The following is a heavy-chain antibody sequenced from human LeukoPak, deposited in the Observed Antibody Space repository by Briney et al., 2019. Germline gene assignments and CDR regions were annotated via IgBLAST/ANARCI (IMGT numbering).Heavy chain of an antibody. J-gene: IGHJ4*02. CDR3: AKASVTTCSGAYCYPFDY. D-gene: IGHD2-15*01. V-gene: IGHV3-23*01. CDR2: ISVSGNT. Sequence: GGSLRLSCAASGFTLSSYAMSWVRQGPGKGLEWVSAISVSGNTYHADSVKGRFTISRDSSKNTLYLQMNSLRAGDAAVYYCAKASVTTCSGAYCYPFDYWSQGTLVTVPS. CDR1: GFTLSSYA.